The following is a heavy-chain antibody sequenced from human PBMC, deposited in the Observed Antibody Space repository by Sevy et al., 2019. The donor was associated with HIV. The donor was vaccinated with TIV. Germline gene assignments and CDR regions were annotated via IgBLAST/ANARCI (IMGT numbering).Heavy chain of an antibody. CDR1: GYTFTNYY. Sequence: ASVKVSCKTSGYTFTNYYIHWVRQAPGQGLEWMGVINPSGGSTYYAQKFQGRVIMTRDTSTTTIYMDLSSLRSEDTAVYFCPRGDGTGRCFDSWGQGTLVTVSS. CDR3: PRGDGTGRCFDS. J-gene: IGHJ4*02. CDR2: INPSGGST. D-gene: IGHD2-2*01. V-gene: IGHV1-46*03.